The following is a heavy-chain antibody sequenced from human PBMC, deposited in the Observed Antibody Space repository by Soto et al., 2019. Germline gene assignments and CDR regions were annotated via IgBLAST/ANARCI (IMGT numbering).Heavy chain of an antibody. J-gene: IGHJ5*02. Sequence: WWSLRLSCAASGFPFSDHAMSWFRQAPGKGLEWVSGISGSGAYIYYADSVKGRFTISRDNSKNMLYLQMNSLRAEDTAVYYCAKDVYKQPPSGWFDPWGQGTPVTV. D-gene: IGHD1-20*01. CDR1: GFPFSDHA. V-gene: IGHV3-23*01. CDR3: AKDVYKQPPSGWFDP. CDR2: ISGSGAYI.